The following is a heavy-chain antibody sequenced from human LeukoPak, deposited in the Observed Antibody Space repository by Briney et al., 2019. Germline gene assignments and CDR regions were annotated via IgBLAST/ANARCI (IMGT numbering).Heavy chain of an antibody. CDR1: GGSFSSYS. Sequence: ASEALSLTRALYGGSFSSYSWSWTWIRQTPEKGLEWIGEIIEKGNANYNPSLKSRVTIDLDTSKNQFSLKLTSMTAADTAMYYCARGYYPPRWYFDLWGRGTLVTVSS. CDR3: ARGYYPPRWYFDL. CDR2: IIEKGNA. V-gene: IGHV4-34*01. D-gene: IGHD3-10*01. J-gene: IGHJ2*01.